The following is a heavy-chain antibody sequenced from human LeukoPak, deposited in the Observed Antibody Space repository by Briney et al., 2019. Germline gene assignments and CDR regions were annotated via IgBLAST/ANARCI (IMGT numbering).Heavy chain of an antibody. D-gene: IGHD1-14*01. CDR2: INHSGST. Sequence: PSETLSLTCAVYGGSFSGYYWSWLRQPPGKGLEWIGEINHSGSTNYNPSLTSRVTISVDTSKNQFSLKLSSVTAADTAVYYCARRHNVGFDYWGQGTLVTVSS. CDR3: ARRHNVGFDY. CDR1: GGSFSGYY. V-gene: IGHV4-34*01. J-gene: IGHJ4*02.